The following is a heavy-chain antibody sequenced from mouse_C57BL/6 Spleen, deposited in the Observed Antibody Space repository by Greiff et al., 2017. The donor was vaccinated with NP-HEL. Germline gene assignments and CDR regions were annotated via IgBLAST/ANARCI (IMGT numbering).Heavy chain of an antibody. CDR3: ACDSNY. CDR2: IDPYDSYT. CDR1: GYTFTSYW. J-gene: IGHJ4*01. V-gene: IGHV1-69*01. D-gene: IGHD2-5*01. Sequence: QVQLQQPGAELVMPGASVKLSCKASGYTFTSYWMHWVKQRPGQGLEWIGEIDPYDSYTNYNQKFKGKSTLTVDKSSSTAYMQLSSLTSEDSAVYYCACDSNYWGQGTSVTVSS.